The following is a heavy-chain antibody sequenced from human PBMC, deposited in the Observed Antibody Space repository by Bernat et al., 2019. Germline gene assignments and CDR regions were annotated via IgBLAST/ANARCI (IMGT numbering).Heavy chain of an antibody. CDR3: ARGTTAGGY. CDR1: GFTFSNYW. CDR2: IKSDGREK. J-gene: IGHJ4*02. D-gene: IGHD1-7*01. Sequence: VQLVESGGGVVQPGRSLRLSCAVSGFTFSNYWMSWVRQAPGKGLEWVANIKSDGREKNYVDSVKGRFTISRDNAKNSLYLQMNSLRGEDTAVYYCARGTTAGGYWGQGTLVTVSS. V-gene: IGHV3-7*03.